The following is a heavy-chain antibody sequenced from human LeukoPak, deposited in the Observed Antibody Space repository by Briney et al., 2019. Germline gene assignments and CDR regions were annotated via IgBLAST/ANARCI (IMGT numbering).Heavy chain of an antibody. Sequence: GRSLRLSCAASGFTFSSYSMNWVRQAPGKGLEWVSSISSSSSYIYYSDSVKGRFTISRDNAKNSLYLQMNSLRAEDTAVYYCARGRIGAAAGLPTPIDYWGQGTLVTVSS. D-gene: IGHD6-13*01. J-gene: IGHJ4*02. CDR3: ARGRIGAAAGLPTPIDY. CDR1: GFTFSSYS. V-gene: IGHV3-21*01. CDR2: ISSSSSYI.